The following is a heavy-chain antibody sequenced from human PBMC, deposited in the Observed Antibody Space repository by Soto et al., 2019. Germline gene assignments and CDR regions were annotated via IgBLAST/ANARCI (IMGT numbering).Heavy chain of an antibody. D-gene: IGHD3-10*01. Sequence: SETLSLTCTVSGGSISSSSYYWGWIRQPPGKGLEWIGSIYYSGSTYYNPSLKSRVTISVDTSKNQFSLKLSSVTAADTAVYYCVRLGGDKQGDPIKVYYMDVWGKGTTVTVSS. CDR1: GGSISSSSYY. V-gene: IGHV4-39*01. CDR3: VRLGGDKQGDPIKVYYMDV. CDR2: IYYSGST. J-gene: IGHJ6*03.